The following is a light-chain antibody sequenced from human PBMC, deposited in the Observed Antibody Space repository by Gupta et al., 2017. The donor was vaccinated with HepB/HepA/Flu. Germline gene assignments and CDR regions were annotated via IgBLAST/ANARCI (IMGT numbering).Light chain of an antibody. Sequence: AIQMTQSPSSMSASVGDRVTITCRASQGIRTDLAWYQQKAGKAPKLLIYGASSLLNGVPSTISGSRSGTAFTLTIIGLLPPEFASSYCRQEYSSPTTFGQGTKVDIK. V-gene: IGKV1-6*01. J-gene: IGKJ1*01. CDR2: GAS. CDR1: QGIRTD. CDR3: RQEYSSPTT.